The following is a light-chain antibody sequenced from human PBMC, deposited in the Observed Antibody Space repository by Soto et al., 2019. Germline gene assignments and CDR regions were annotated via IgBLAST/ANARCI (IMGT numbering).Light chain of an antibody. V-gene: IGLV1-40*01. CDR2: DNN. Sequence: QSVLTQPPSVSGAPGQRVTISCTGSSSNIGAGYDVYWYQQLPGTAPKLLIYDNNNRPSGVPDRFSGSKSRTSASLAITGLQAEDEADYYCQSYDSSLSAVVFGGGTQLTVL. CDR1: SSNIGAGYD. CDR3: QSYDSSLSAVV. J-gene: IGLJ2*01.